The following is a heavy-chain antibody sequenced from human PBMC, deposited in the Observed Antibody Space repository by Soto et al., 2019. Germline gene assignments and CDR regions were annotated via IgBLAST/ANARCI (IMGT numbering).Heavy chain of an antibody. D-gene: IGHD3-3*01. Sequence: QVQLVQSGAEVKKPGASVKVSCKASGYTFTSYDINWVRQATGQELEWMGWMNPNSGNTGYAQKFQGRVTMTRNTSICTAYMELSCLRSEDTAVYYCARRPSHYDFWSGYYRLAYSSCGYCGQGTLVTVSS. V-gene: IGHV1-8*01. CDR2: MNPNSGNT. J-gene: IGHJ4*02. CDR1: GYTFTSYD. CDR3: ARRPSHYDFWSGYYRLAYSSCGY.